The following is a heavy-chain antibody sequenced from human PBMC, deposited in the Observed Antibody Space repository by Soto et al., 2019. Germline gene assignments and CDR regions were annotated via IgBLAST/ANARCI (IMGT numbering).Heavy chain of an antibody. V-gene: IGHV3-21*01. CDR3: ASLSSSWYFYYYGMDV. CDR1: GFTFSSYS. CDR2: ISSSSSYI. Sequence: PGGSLRLSCAASGFTFSSYSMNWVRQAPGKGLEWVSSISSSSSYIYYADSVKGRFTISRDNAKNSLYLQLNSLRAEDSVVYYCASLSSSWYFYYYGMDVWGQGTTVTVSS. D-gene: IGHD6-13*01. J-gene: IGHJ6*02.